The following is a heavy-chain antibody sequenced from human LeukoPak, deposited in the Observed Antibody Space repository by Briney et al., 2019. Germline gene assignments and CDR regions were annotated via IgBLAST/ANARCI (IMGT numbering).Heavy chain of an antibody. Sequence: SETLSLTCTVSGGSISSSSYYWGWIRQPPGKGLEWIGSIYYSGSTYYNPSLKSRVTISVDTSKNQFSLKLSSVTAADTAVYYCARGDTAMVTVDYWGQGTLVTVSS. J-gene: IGHJ4*02. CDR1: GGSISSSSYY. D-gene: IGHD5-18*01. V-gene: IGHV4-39*07. CDR3: ARGDTAMVTVDY. CDR2: IYYSGST.